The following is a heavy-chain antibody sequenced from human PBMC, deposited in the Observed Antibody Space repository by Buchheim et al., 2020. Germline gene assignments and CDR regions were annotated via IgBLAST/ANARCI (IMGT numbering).Heavy chain of an antibody. CDR3: ARRPFGAEAWFDP. CDR2: IYYSGST. CDR1: GGSISSSSYY. V-gene: IGHV4-39*01. Sequence: QLQLQESGPGLVKPSGPLSLTCTVSGGSISSSSYYWGWIRQPPGKGLVGLGSIYYSGSTYYHPSLKSRVTISVDTSKNQLSLKLSSVTAADTTVYYCARRPFGAEAWFDPWGQGTL. D-gene: IGHD3-3*01. J-gene: IGHJ5*02.